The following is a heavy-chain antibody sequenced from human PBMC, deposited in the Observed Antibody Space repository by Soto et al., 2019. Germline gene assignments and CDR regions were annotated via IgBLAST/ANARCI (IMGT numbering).Heavy chain of an antibody. D-gene: IGHD6-6*01. CDR2: INPNSGGT. V-gene: IGHV1-2*04. CDR1: GYTFTGYY. J-gene: IGHJ6*02. CDR3: ARARQLVYYYYGMDV. Sequence: QVQLVQSGAEVKKPGASVKVSCKASGYTFTGYYMHWVRQAPGQGLEWMGWINPNSGGTNYAQKFQGWVTMTRDTSIRKAYMELSRLRSDDTAVYYCARARQLVYYYYGMDVWGQGTTVTVSS.